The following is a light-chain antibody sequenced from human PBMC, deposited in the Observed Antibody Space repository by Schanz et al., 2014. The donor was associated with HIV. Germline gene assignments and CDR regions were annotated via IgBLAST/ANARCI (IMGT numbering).Light chain of an antibody. CDR1: SSNIGSNA. CDR2: NSY. CDR3: SSYADINNLV. Sequence: QSVLTQPPSASGTPGQRVTISCSVSSSNIGSNAVHWFQHLPGTAPKLLIYNSYHRPSGVPDRFSGSESGTSASLAISGLQSEDEADYYCSSYADINNLVLGGGTKLTVL. V-gene: IGLV1-44*01. J-gene: IGLJ2*01.